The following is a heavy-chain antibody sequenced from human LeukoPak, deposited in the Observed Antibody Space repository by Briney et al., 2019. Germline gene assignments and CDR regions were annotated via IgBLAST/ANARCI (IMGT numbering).Heavy chain of an antibody. CDR1: GLTFSTYA. D-gene: IGHD1-14*01. CDR3: AKREPFFDC. J-gene: IGHJ4*02. Sequence: GGSLRLSCVASGLTFSTYAFTWVRQAPGKGLEWVSTISGSSGSTYYADSVKGRFTISRDNSKNTLYLQMNSLRAEDTAVYYCAKREPFFDCWGQGTLATVSS. CDR2: ISGSSGST. V-gene: IGHV3-23*01.